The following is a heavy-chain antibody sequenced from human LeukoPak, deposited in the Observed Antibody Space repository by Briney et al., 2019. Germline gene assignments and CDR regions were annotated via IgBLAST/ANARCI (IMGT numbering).Heavy chain of an antibody. CDR3: ARKGYSSSYYYYYGMDV. J-gene: IGHJ6*02. CDR1: GYTFTSYG. Sequence: ASVKVSCKASGYTFTSYGISSVRQAPGQGLERMGWISAYNGNTNYAQKLQGRVTMTTDTSTSTAYMELRSLRSDDTAVYYCARKGYSSSYYYYYGMDVWGQGTTVTVSS. CDR2: ISAYNGNT. D-gene: IGHD6-13*01. V-gene: IGHV1-18*01.